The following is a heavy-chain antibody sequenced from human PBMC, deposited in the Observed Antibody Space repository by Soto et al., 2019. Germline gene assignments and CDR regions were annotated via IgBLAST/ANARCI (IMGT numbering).Heavy chain of an antibody. Sequence: PSETLSLTCTVSGGSISTYYWSWSRQPPGKGLECIGSIYYSGSTYYNPSLKSRATISVDTSKNHFSLQLTSLTAADTAGDYCARQAGWLLDYWGQGALVTV. CDR2: IYYSGST. CDR3: ARQAGWLLDY. D-gene: IGHD6-19*01. V-gene: IGHV4-59*04. CDR1: GGSISTYY. J-gene: IGHJ4*02.